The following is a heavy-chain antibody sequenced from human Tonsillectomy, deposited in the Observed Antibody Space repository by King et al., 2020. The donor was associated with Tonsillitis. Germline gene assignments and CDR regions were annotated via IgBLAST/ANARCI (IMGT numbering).Heavy chain of an antibody. D-gene: IGHD2/OR15-2a*01. V-gene: IGHV3-49*03. CDR2: IRSKADGGTT. J-gene: IGHJ4*02. CDR1: GFTFGDYS. CDR3: SRDRSTRTYFGSSGSYSY. Sequence: EVQLVESGGGLVQPGRSLRLSCSASGFTFGDYSMSWFRQAPGKGLQWVGFIRSKADGGTTEYAASVKGRFTISRDDSKSIAYLQMNSLKTEDTAVYYCSRDRSTRTYFGSSGSYSYWGQGTLVSVSS.